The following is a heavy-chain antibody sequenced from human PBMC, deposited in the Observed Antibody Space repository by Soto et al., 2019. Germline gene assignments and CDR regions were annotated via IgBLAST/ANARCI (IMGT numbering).Heavy chain of an antibody. CDR3: AKKLPEAGSHFAFDI. J-gene: IGHJ3*02. CDR1: GFIFSSPA. Sequence: EVQLLESGGGLVQPGGSLRLSCAASGFIFSSPAMSWVRQAPGKGLEWVSAIPGSADSTYYADSVKGRFTISRDNSKNTLYLQMNSLRAEDTAVYYCAKKLPEAGSHFAFDIWGHGTMVTVSS. D-gene: IGHD2-2*01. V-gene: IGHV3-23*01. CDR2: IPGSADST.